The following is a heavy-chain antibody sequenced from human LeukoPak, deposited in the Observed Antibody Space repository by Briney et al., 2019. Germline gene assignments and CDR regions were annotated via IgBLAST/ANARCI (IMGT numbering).Heavy chain of an antibody. CDR2: ISSSSSYI. CDR3: ARDGGPRGPLHLDY. V-gene: IGHV3-21*01. Sequence: PGGSLRLSCAASGFTFSSYSMNWVRQAPGKGLEWVSSISSSSSYIYYADSVKGRFTISRDNAKNSLCLQMNSLRAEDTAVYYCARDGGPRGPLHLDYWGQGTLVTVSS. CDR1: GFTFSSYS. D-gene: IGHD2-15*01. J-gene: IGHJ4*02.